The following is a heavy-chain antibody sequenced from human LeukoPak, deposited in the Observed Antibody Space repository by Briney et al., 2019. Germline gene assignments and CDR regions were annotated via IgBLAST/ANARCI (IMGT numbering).Heavy chain of an antibody. CDR3: ANVSPPFDY. V-gene: IGHV3-30*18. Sequence: GGSLRLSCAASGFTFSSYGMHWVRQAPGKGLEWVAVISYDGGNKYYADSVKGRFTISRDNSKNTPYLQMYSLRAEDTAVYYCANVSPPFDYWGQGTLVTVSS. CDR1: GFTFSSYG. CDR2: ISYDGGNK. J-gene: IGHJ4*02. D-gene: IGHD5/OR15-5a*01.